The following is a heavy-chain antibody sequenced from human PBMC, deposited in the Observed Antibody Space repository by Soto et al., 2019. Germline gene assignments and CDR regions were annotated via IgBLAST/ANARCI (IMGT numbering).Heavy chain of an antibody. Sequence: EVQLVESGGGLVQPGGSLRLSCAASGFTFSSYDMHWVRQATGKGLEWVSAIGTAGDTYYPGSVKGRFTISRENAKNSLYLQMNSLRAEDTAVYYCARGPWIIPGGDAFDIWGQGTMVTVSS. CDR3: ARGPWIIPGGDAFDI. CDR1: GFTFSSYD. CDR2: IGTAGDT. D-gene: IGHD2-2*01. V-gene: IGHV3-13*01. J-gene: IGHJ3*02.